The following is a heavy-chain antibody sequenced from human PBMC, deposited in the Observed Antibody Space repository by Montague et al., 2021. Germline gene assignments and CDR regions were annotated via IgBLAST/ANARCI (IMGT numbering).Heavy chain of an antibody. V-gene: IGHV3-23*01. CDR3: AKRMAIYKQLYYFDY. CDR2: IGDSGRNT. Sequence: SLRLSCAASGFTFGSSAMSWVRQAPGKGLEWVSSIGDSGRNTYYADSVKGRFTVSRDNSKNTLYLQMNSLSSEDTAVYYCAKRMAIYKQLYYFDYWGQGALVTVPS. D-gene: IGHD5-24*01. J-gene: IGHJ4*02. CDR1: GFTFGSSA.